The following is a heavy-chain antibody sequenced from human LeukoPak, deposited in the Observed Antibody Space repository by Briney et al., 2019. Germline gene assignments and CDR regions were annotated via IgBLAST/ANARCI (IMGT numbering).Heavy chain of an antibody. Sequence: GGSLRLSCAASGFTVSSNYMSWVRQAPGKGLEWVSVIYSGGSTYYADSVKGRFTISRDNSKNTLYLQMNSLRAEDTAVYYCARVVRYYYDSSGYYAFGAFDIWGQGTMVTVSS. CDR2: IYSGGST. D-gene: IGHD3-22*01. CDR1: GFTVSSNY. CDR3: ARVVRYYYDSSGYYAFGAFDI. J-gene: IGHJ3*02. V-gene: IGHV3-66*01.